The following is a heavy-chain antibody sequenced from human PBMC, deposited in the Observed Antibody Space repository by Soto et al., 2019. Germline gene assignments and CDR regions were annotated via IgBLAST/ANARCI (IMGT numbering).Heavy chain of an antibody. Sequence: SETLSLTCTVSGGSISGYYWSWIWQPPGKGLERIGYIYYSGSTDYNPSLMSRVTTAIHTSKIQFSLNLSSATAAATAVSCRARGGLVGFGDARGMDVWGQGSTVTVSS. J-gene: IGHJ6*02. CDR3: ARGGLVGFGDARGMDV. V-gene: IGHV4-59*01. CDR1: GGSISGYY. CDR2: IYYSGST. D-gene: IGHD3-10*01.